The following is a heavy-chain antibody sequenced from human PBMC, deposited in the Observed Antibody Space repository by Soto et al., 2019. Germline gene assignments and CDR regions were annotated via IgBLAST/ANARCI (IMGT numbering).Heavy chain of an antibody. CDR1: GGSISSGDYF. CDR3: ARDQWRTTYSYYYGMDL. Sequence: QVQLQESGPGLVKPSQTLSLTCSVSGGSISSGDYFWSWVRQTPGKDLEWIGVIHYSGSTYFNPSLESRGTISVDTSKNQFSLRLSYVTAADTAVYYCARDQWRTTYSYYYGMDLWGQGTAVTVSS. J-gene: IGHJ6*02. D-gene: IGHD1-1*01. V-gene: IGHV4-30-4*01. CDR2: IHYSGST.